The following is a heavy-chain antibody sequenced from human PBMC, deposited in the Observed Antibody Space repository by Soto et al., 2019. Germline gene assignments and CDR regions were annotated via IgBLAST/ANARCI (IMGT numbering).Heavy chain of an antibody. V-gene: IGHV3-23*01. CDR3: AKKANWYFDL. CDR1: GFTFSDNA. CDR2: ISGNGVT. J-gene: IGHJ2*01. Sequence: EVQLLESGGGLVQPGGSLRLSCAVSGFTFSDNAMSWVRQAPGKGPEWVSTISGNGVTYYPDSVKGRFTISRDNSKNTLYLQLNRLRAEDAAVDYCAKKANWYFDLWGRGTLVPVSS.